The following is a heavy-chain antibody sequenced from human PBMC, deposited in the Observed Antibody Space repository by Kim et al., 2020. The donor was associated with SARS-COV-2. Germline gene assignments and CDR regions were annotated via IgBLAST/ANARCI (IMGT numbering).Heavy chain of an antibody. CDR2: INHSGST. CDR1: GGSFSGYY. CDR3: ARGRITMIVVEEEGMDV. D-gene: IGHD3-22*01. V-gene: IGHV4-34*01. Sequence: SETLSLTCAVYGGSFSGYYWSWIRQPPGKGLEWIGEINHSGSTNYNPSLKSRVTISVDTSKNQFSLKLSSVTAADTAVYYCARGRITMIVVEEEGMDVWG. J-gene: IGHJ6*01.